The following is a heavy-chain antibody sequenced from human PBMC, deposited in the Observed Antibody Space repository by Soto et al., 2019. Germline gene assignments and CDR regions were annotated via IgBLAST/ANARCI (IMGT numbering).Heavy chain of an antibody. CDR2: IRDKANSYTT. D-gene: IGHD6-6*01. Sequence: EVQLVESGGGLVQPGGSLGLSCAASGFTLSDHYMDWVRQAPGKGLEWVGRIRDKANSYTTEYAASVKGRFTISGDDSKNSLHLQMNSLKTEDTAVYYCARSAARDASDIWGQGTMVTVSS. V-gene: IGHV3-72*01. J-gene: IGHJ3*02. CDR1: GFTLSDHY. CDR3: ARSAARDASDI.